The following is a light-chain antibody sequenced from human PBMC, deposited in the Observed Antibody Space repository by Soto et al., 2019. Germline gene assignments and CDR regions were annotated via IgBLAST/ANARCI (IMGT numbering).Light chain of an antibody. V-gene: IGLV1-44*01. CDR3: AAWDDSLNGGV. CDR2: SNN. J-gene: IGLJ3*02. Sequence: QSVLTQPPSAYGTPGQRVTISCSGSRSNIGSNTVNWYQQLPGTAPKLLIYSNNQRPAGVPDRFSGSKSGTSASLAISGLQSEDEADYYCAAWDDSLNGGVFGGGTKLTVL. CDR1: RSNIGSNT.